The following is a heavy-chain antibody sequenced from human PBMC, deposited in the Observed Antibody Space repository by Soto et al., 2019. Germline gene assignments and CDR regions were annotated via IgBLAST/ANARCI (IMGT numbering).Heavy chain of an antibody. J-gene: IGHJ6*02. CDR1: GYSFTSYW. CDR2: IYPGDSDT. V-gene: IGHV5-51*01. Sequence: PGESLKISCKGSGYSFTSYWIGWVRQMPGKGLEWMGIIYPGDSDTRYSPSFQGQVTISADKSISTAYLQWSSLKASDTAMYYCAVGHRGRGGYYGMDVWGQGTTVTVSS. CDR3: AVGHRGRGGYYGMDV. D-gene: IGHD3-16*01.